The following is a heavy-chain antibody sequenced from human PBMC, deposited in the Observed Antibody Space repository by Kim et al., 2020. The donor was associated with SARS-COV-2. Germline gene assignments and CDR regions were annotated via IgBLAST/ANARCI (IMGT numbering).Heavy chain of an antibody. CDR2: ISAYNGNT. J-gene: IGHJ6*02. V-gene: IGHV1-18*03. CDR1: GYTFTSYG. D-gene: IGHD6-19*01. Sequence: ASVKVSCKASGYTFTSYGISWVRQAPGQGLEWMGWISAYNGNTNYAQKLQGRVTMTTDTSTSTAYMELRSLRSDDMAVYYCAREGIKQWLARVDYYYYGMDVWGQGTTVTVSS. CDR3: AREGIKQWLARVDYYYYGMDV.